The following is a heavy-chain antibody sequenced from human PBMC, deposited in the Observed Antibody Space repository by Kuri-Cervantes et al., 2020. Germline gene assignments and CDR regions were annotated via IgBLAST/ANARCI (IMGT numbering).Heavy chain of an antibody. V-gene: IGHV1-8*01. D-gene: IGHD2-21*02. J-gene: IGHJ6*02. Sequence: APVKVSCKASGYTFTSYDINWVRQATGQGLEWMGWMNPNSGNTGYAQKFQGRVTMTRNTSISTAYMELSSLRSEDTAVYYCARGRYCGGDCYYYYYYGMDVWGQGTTVTVSS. CDR1: GYTFTSYD. CDR3: ARGRYCGGDCYYYYYYGMDV. CDR2: MNPNSGNT.